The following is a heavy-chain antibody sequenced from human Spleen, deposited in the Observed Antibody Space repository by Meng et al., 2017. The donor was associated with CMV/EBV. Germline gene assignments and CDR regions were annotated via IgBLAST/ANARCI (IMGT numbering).Heavy chain of an antibody. CDR3: ARDKREPYYDFWSGYTDAFDI. D-gene: IGHD3-3*01. V-gene: IGHV3-21*04. CDR2: ISSSSSYI. CDR1: GFTFSSYS. J-gene: IGHJ3*02. Sequence: GGSLRLSCVGSGFTFSSYSMNWVRQAPGKGLEWVSSISSSSSYIYYADSVKGRFTISRDNAENSLYLQMNSLRAEDTALYYCARDKREPYYDFWSGYTDAFDIWGQGTMVTVSS.